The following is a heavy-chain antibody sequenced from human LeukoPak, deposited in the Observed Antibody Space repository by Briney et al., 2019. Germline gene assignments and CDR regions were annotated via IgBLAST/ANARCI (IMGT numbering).Heavy chain of an antibody. D-gene: IGHD3-10*01. CDR3: ARHSYGSGNPTFDY. CDR2: IDPSDSYT. CDR1: GYSFTSYW. J-gene: IGHJ4*02. V-gene: IGHV5-10-1*01. Sequence: GESLKISCKGSGYSFTSYWITWVRQMPGKGLEWMGRIDPSDSYTSSSPSFQGHVTISADKSISTAYLQWSSLKASDTAMYYCARHSYGSGNPTFDYWGQGTLVTVSS.